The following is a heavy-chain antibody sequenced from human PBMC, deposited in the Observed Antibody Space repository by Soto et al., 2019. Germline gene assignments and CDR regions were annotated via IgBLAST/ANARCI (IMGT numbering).Heavy chain of an antibody. CDR1: GGSISSSNW. J-gene: IGHJ4*02. D-gene: IGHD6-6*01. Sequence: QVQLQESGPGLVKPSGTLSLTCAVSGGSISSSNWWSWVRQPPGKGLEWSGEIYHSGSTNYNPSLKRRVTIPVDKSKTRFSLKLSSVTAADTAVYYCARGVEDSSSPDYFAYWGQGTLVPVSS. CDR3: ARGVEDSSSPDYFAY. V-gene: IGHV4-4*02. CDR2: IYHSGST.